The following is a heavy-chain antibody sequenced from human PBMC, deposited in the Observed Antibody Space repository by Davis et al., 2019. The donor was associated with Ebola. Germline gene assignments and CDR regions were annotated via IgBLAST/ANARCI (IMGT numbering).Heavy chain of an antibody. CDR2: IYHSGST. J-gene: IGHJ6*02. Sequence: SETLSLTCTVSGDSISSSNWWSWVRQPPGKGLEWIGEIYHSGSTNYNPSLKSRVTISVDKSKNQFSLKLSSVTAADTAVYYCARTPRAYDFWSGSYYYYGMDVWGQGTTVTVSS. V-gene: IGHV4-4*02. CDR3: ARTPRAYDFWSGSYYYYGMDV. D-gene: IGHD3-3*01. CDR1: GDSISSSNW.